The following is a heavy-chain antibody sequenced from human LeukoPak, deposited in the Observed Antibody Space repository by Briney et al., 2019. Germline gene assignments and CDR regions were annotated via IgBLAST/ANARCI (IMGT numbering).Heavy chain of an antibody. J-gene: IGHJ4*02. CDR3: ARERAVQGYCSGGSCYINDY. D-gene: IGHD2-15*01. V-gene: IGHV1-2*06. CDR1: GYTFTGYY. Sequence: ASAEVSCKASGYTFTGYYMHWVRQAPGQGLEWMGRINPNSGGTNYAQKFQGRVTMTRDTSISTAYMELSRLRSDDTAVYYCARERAVQGYCSGGSCYINDYWGQGTLVTVSS. CDR2: INPNSGGT.